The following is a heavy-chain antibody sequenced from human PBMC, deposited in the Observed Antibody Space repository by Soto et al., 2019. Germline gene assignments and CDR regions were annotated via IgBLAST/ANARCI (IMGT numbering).Heavy chain of an antibody. CDR3: AKGLSLLYYYYYGMDV. J-gene: IGHJ6*02. Sequence: EVQLLESGGGLVQPGGSLRLSCAASGFTFSSYTMSWVRQAPGKELEWVSAISGSGGSTYYADSVKGRFTISRDNSKNTLYLQMNSLRAEDTAVYYCAKGLSLLYYYYYGMDVWGQGTTVTVSS. V-gene: IGHV3-23*01. D-gene: IGHD2-15*01. CDR1: GFTFSSYT. CDR2: ISGSGGST.